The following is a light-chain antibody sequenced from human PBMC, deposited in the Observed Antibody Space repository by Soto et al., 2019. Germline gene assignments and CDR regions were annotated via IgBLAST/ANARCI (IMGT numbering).Light chain of an antibody. CDR2: GAS. J-gene: IGKJ4*01. Sequence: EIVLTQSPDTVSLSPGERATLSCRASQSVSSNLAWYQQKPGQAPRLLIYGASSRATGIPDRFSGSGSETDFTLTISRLEPEDFAVYYCQQYGSSPLTFGGGTKVDIK. CDR3: QQYGSSPLT. CDR1: QSVSSN. V-gene: IGKV3-20*01.